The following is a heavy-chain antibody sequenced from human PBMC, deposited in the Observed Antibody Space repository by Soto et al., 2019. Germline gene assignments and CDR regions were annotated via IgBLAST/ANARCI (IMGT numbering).Heavy chain of an antibody. CDR1: GFIFSSYA. CDR2: ISGSGGTT. CDR3: AKGRGRFGTVWFDP. Sequence: GGSLRLSCAASGFIFSSYAMNWVRQAPGKGLEWVSGISGSGGTTDYVDSVKGRFIISRDNSKNTLYPQMNSLRAEDTAVYYCAKGRGRFGTVWFDPWGQGTLVDVSS. V-gene: IGHV3-23*01. D-gene: IGHD3-16*01. J-gene: IGHJ5*02.